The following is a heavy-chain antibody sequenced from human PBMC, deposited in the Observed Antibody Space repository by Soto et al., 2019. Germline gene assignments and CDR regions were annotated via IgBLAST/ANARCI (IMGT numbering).Heavy chain of an antibody. J-gene: IGHJ4*02. Sequence: QVQLQESGPGLVKPSETLSLTCTVSGGSISSYYWSWIRQPPGKGLEWIGYIYYSGSTNYNPSLKRRVTISVDTSKNQCSLRLSSVTAADTAVYYCARQYYGDYEGVFDYWGQGTLVTVSS. V-gene: IGHV4-59*08. CDR3: ARQYYGDYEGVFDY. D-gene: IGHD4-17*01. CDR2: IYYSGST. CDR1: GGSISSYY.